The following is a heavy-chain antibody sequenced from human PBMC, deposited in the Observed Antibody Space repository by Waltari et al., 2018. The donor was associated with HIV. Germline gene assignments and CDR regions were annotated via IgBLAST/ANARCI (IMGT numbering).Heavy chain of an antibody. CDR3: ARDRLHSNGLWDPAEH. CDR1: GFPFSSYA. Sequence: EVQLLESGGGLVQPGGSLRLSCAASGFPFSSYAMHWVRQAPEKGLEGVSGIGVGDDIYYAESVKGRFTISRDNSKNTVYLQMKSLRVEDTVIYYCARDRLHSNGLWDPAEHWGQGTLVTVSS. J-gene: IGHJ4*02. CDR2: IGVGDDI. V-gene: IGHV3-23*01. D-gene: IGHD2-8*01.